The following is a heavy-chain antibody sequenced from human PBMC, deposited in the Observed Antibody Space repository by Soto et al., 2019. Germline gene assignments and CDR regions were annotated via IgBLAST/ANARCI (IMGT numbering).Heavy chain of an antibody. CDR3: ATSVFP. Sequence: QVQLQESGPGLVKPSQTLSLTCTVSGGSITSGGYYWSWIRQHPEKGLEWIGYIYSSGFNYYNPSLQSRVTITVDPSKNQFSLKLSSVTAADTAVYYCATSVFPWGQGTLVTVSS. CDR1: GGSITSGGYY. V-gene: IGHV4-31*03. J-gene: IGHJ5*02. CDR2: IYSSGFN.